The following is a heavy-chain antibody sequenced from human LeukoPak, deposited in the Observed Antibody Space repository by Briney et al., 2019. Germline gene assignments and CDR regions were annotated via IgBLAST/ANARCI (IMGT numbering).Heavy chain of an antibody. CDR1: GGSISSYY. J-gene: IGHJ4*02. CDR3: ARGAAGTGAADY. D-gene: IGHD6-13*01. V-gene: IGHV4-59*05. CDR2: IYYSGST. Sequence: ASETLSLTCTVSGGSISSYYWSWMRQPPGKGLEWIGSIYYSGSTYYNPSLKSRVTISVDTSKNQFSLKLSSVTAADTAVYFCARGAAGTGAADYWGQGTLVTVSS.